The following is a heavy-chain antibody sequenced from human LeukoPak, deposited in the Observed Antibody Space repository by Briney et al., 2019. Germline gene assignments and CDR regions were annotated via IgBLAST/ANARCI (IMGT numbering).Heavy chain of an antibody. D-gene: IGHD4-23*01. CDR3: AIDYGGNARGDDALDI. J-gene: IGHJ3*02. Sequence: ASVKVSCKASGYTFTSYYMHWVRQAPGQGLEWMGIINPSGGSTSYAQKFQGRVTMTRDMSTSTVYMELSSLRSEDTAVYYCAIDYGGNARGDDALDIWGQGTMVTVSS. V-gene: IGHV1-46*01. CDR1: GYTFTSYY. CDR2: INPSGGST.